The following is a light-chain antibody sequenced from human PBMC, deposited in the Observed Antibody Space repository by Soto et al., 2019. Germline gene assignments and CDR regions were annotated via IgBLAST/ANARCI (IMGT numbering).Light chain of an antibody. Sequence: EIVLTQSPDTLSMSPGERATLSCRASQTVGTNLAWYQQKPGQAPRLLIYGASPRASGIPARFSGSGSGTEFALTISSLQSEDFAVYYCQQYNNWPITFGQGTRLEMK. CDR2: GAS. CDR3: QQYNNWPIT. J-gene: IGKJ5*01. CDR1: QTVGTN. V-gene: IGKV3-15*01.